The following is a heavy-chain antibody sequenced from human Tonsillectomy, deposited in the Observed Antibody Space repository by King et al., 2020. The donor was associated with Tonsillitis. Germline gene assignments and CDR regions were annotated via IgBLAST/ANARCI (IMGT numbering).Heavy chain of an antibody. V-gene: IGHV1-69*01. Sequence: QLVQSGAEVKKPGSSVKVSCKASGGTFSSYAISWVRQAPGQGLEWMGGIIPIFGTTKYAQKFQGRVTFTADESANIAYMELSSLRSEDTAVYYCARDRLTVYPHDYRGYYYNGFDLWGQGTLVTVSS. D-gene: IGHD3-22*01. J-gene: IGHJ3*01. CDR3: ARDRLTVYPHDYRGYYYNGFDL. CDR2: IIPIFGTT. CDR1: GGTFSSYA.